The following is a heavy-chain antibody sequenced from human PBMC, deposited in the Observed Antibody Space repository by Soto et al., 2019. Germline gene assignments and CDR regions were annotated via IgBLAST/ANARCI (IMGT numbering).Heavy chain of an antibody. CDR1: GGSFSSSNYY. J-gene: IGHJ5*02. V-gene: IGHV4-39*01. CDR3: ARRGGGDSLFDP. D-gene: IGHD4-17*01. CDR2: IFYGGGSGVA. Sequence: SETLSLTCTVSGGSFSSSNYYWGWIRQSPGKGLEWIGNIFYGGGSGVAYYSPSLKSRVTISVDTSKNQFSLNMRSLTAADTAVYFWARRGGGDSLFDPWGQGKLVTVSS.